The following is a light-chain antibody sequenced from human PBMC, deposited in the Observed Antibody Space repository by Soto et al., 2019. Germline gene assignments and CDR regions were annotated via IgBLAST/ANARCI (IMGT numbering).Light chain of an antibody. V-gene: IGLV3-21*02. CDR1: NIGSKS. CDR3: QVWDSRVV. CDR2: DDS. J-gene: IGLJ2*01. Sequence: SYELTQPPSVSVAPGQTARITCGGNNIGSKSVHWYQQKPGQAPVLVVYDDSDRPPGIPERFSGSNSGNTATLTISRVEAGDEADYYCQVWDSRVVFGGGTKLTVL.